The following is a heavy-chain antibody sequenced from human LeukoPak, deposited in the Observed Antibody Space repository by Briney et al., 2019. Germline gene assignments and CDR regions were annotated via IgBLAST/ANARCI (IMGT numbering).Heavy chain of an antibody. Sequence: GGSLRLSCAASGFTFSDYYTNWIRQAPGKGLEWISYISSSDNTIYYADSVKGRFTISRDNAKNSVYLQMNSLRAEDTAVYCCATPYNWGQGTLVTVSS. CDR2: ISSSDNTI. J-gene: IGHJ4*02. CDR1: GFTFSDYY. CDR3: ATPYN. V-gene: IGHV3-11*01. D-gene: IGHD5-18*01.